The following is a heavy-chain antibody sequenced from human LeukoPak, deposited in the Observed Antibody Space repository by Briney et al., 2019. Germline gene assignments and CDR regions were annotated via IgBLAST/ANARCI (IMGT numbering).Heavy chain of an antibody. CDR2: SYWNEDK. J-gene: IGHJ4*02. CDR1: GFALLTGGGG. D-gene: IGHD3-3*01. Sequence: SGPTLVNPPQTLTLTSTFSGFALLTGGGGVGWIRQPPGKALEWIPDSYWNEDKRYRPALKRRLTITKDTSKNQVVLTMTNMDPVDTATYYCAHTAIFGMLIAFDYWGQGTLVTVSP. V-gene: IGHV2-5*01. CDR3: AHTAIFGMLIAFDY.